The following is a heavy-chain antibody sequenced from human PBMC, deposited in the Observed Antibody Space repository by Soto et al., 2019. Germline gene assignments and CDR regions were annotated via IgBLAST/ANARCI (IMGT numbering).Heavy chain of an antibody. CDR1: GFTFRNYD. J-gene: IGHJ6*02. Sequence: EVQLVESGGGLVQPGGSLRLSCEASGFTFRNYDMHWVRQGTGKGLEWVSGISAAGDPDYADSVEGRFTISSENAQNSFFLQMNSLRVGDTAVYYCARTDRDFYGVDVWGQGTTVIVSS. CDR3: ARTDRDFYGVDV. V-gene: IGHV3-13*05. CDR2: ISAAGDP.